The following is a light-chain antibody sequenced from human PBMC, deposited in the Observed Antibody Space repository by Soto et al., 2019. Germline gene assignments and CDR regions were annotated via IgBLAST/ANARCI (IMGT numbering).Light chain of an antibody. CDR3: QHYNSYSEA. CDR2: AAS. V-gene: IGKV1-39*01. J-gene: IGKJ1*01. CDR1: QSISRY. Sequence: DIQMTQSPSSLSASVGDIVTITCRASQSISRYLNWYQQKPGKAPKLLIFAASSLQSGVPSRFSGSGSGTEFTLTISSLQPDDFATYYCQHYNSYSEAFGQGTKVDI.